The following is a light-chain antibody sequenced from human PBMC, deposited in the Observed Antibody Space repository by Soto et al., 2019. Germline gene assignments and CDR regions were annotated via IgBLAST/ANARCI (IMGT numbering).Light chain of an antibody. Sequence: QSVLTQPPSASGTPGQRVTISCSGSSSNIGSNTVNWYQQLPGTAPKLLIYNNNQRPSGVPDRFSGSKSGTSASLASSGLQSEDEADYYCAAWDDSLMWVFGGGTKVTVL. J-gene: IGLJ3*02. CDR1: SSNIGSNT. CDR2: NNN. CDR3: AAWDDSLMWV. V-gene: IGLV1-44*01.